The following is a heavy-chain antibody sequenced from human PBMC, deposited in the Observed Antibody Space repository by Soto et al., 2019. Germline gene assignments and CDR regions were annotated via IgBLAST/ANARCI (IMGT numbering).Heavy chain of an antibody. CDR1: GYSFTSYW. D-gene: IGHD3-10*01. Sequence: GESLKISCKGSGYSFTSYWISWVRQAPGQGLEWMGWINPNNGGTNYAQKFQGWVTMTRDTSISTAYMELSRLRSDDTAVYYCARGVTMVRGPMDVWGQGTTVTVSS. CDR3: ARGVTMVRGPMDV. V-gene: IGHV1-2*04. CDR2: INPNNGGT. J-gene: IGHJ6*02.